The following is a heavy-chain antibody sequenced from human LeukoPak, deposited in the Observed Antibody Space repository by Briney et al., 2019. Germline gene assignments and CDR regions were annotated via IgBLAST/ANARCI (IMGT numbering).Heavy chain of an antibody. CDR3: ASYKTLAAAGKKYFQH. CDR1: GGSISSSSYY. V-gene: IGHV4-61*05. CDR2: IYYSGST. J-gene: IGHJ1*01. D-gene: IGHD6-13*01. Sequence: PSETLSLTCTVSGGSISSSSYYWGWIRQPPGKGLEWIGYIYYSGSTNYNPSLKSRVTISVDTSKNQFSLKLSSVTAADTAVYYCASYKTLAAAGKKYFQHWGQGTLVTVSS.